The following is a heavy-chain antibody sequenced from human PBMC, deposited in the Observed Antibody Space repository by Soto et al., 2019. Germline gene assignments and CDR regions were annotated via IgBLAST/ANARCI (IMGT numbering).Heavy chain of an antibody. CDR3: ARGGDYYDISGYYGPGYFDL. CDR2: IYYSGST. V-gene: IGHV4-30-4*01. Sequence: QVQLQESGPGLVKPSQTLSLTCTVSGGSISSGDYYWSWIRQPPGKGLEWIGYIYYSGSTYYNPSLKNRVTRSVDTSKNQYSLKLSSVNAADTAVYYCARGGDYYDISGYYGPGYFDLWGRGTLVTVSS. J-gene: IGHJ2*01. CDR1: GGSISSGDYY. D-gene: IGHD3-22*01.